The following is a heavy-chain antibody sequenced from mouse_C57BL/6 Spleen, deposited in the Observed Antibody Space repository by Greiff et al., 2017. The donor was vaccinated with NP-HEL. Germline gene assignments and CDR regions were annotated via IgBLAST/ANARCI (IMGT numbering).Heavy chain of an antibody. D-gene: IGHD1-1*01. Sequence: QVHVKQSGAELVRPGASVTLSCKASGYTFTDYEMHWVKQTPVHGLEWIGAIDPETGGTAYNQKFKGKAILTADKSSSTAYMELRSLTSEDSAVYYCTRDGSSYLYYFDYWGQGTTLTVSS. J-gene: IGHJ2*01. CDR1: GYTFTDYE. CDR2: IDPETGGT. CDR3: TRDGSSYLYYFDY. V-gene: IGHV1-15*01.